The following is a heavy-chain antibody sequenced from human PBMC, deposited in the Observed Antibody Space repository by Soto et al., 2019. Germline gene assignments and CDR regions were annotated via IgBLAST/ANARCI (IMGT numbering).Heavy chain of an antibody. D-gene: IGHD4-4*01. CDR2: INPSGGST. V-gene: IGHV1-46*01. J-gene: IGHJ4*02. Sequence: ASVKVSCKASGDTFSNYYMHWVRQAPGQGHEWMGIINPSGGSTTYAQKFQGRVTMTRDTSTSTVYMELSSLRSEDTAVYYCARYDYNGYYFDYWGQGTLVTVSS. CDR3: ARYDYNGYYFDY. CDR1: GDTFSNYY.